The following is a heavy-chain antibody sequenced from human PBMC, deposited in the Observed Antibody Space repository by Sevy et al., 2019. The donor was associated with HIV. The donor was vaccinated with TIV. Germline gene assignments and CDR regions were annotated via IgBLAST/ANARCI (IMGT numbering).Heavy chain of an antibody. D-gene: IGHD6-6*01. CDR1: GFTFDDYA. CDR2: ISWNSGSI. J-gene: IGHJ6*02. V-gene: IGHV3-9*01. CDR3: AKDISRIAARRKIYYYYYGMDV. Sequence: GGSLRLSCAASGFTFDDYAMHWVRQAPGKGLEWVSGISWNSGSIGYADSVKGRFTISRDNAKNSLYLQMNSLRAEDTALYYCAKDISRIAARRKIYYYYYGMDVWGQGTTVTVSS.